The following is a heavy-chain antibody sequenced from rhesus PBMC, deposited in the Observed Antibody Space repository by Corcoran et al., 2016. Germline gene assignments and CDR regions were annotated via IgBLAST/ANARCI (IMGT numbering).Heavy chain of an antibody. CDR3: ATGTVGVTLDV. J-gene: IGHJ5-2*02. CDR1: GYTFTDYY. Sequence: EVQLVQSGAEVKKPGASVKISCKASGYTFTDYYLPWVRQAPGKGREWMGSGDPEDGEADYAQKFQDIVTITRDTSTDTAYMELSSLRSEDTAVYYCATGTVGVTLDVWGRGVLVTVSS. CDR2: GDPEDGEA. V-gene: IGHV1-111*01. D-gene: IGHD4-29*01.